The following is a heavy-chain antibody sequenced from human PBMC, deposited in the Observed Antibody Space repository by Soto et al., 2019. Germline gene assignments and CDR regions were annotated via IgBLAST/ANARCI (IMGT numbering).Heavy chain of an antibody. V-gene: IGHV5-51*01. CDR2: IYPGDSDT. Sequence: PEESLTSSCKVSGYSFTSYWIVWVLQMPGKGLEWMGIIYPGDSDTRYSPSFQGQVTISADKSISTAYLQWSSLKASDTAMYYCARNVAVVTPRGDYGMDVWGQGTTVTVSS. J-gene: IGHJ6*01. CDR3: ARNVAVVTPRGDYGMDV. D-gene: IGHD2-15*01. CDR1: GYSFTSYW.